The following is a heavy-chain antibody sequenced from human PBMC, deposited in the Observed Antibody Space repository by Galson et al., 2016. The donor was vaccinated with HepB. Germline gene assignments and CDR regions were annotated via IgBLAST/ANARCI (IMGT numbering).Heavy chain of an antibody. CDR3: ARTPYNWNAVTYYYYGMDV. CDR2: INHSGST. CDR1: GESFRGYY. D-gene: IGHD1-20*01. V-gene: IGHV4-34*01. Sequence: SETLSLTCAVYGESFRGYYWSWIRQSPGKGLEWIGEINHSGSTKYNSSLKGRVTISVDTSKNQFSLKLTSVTAADTAVYYCARTPYNWNAVTYYYYGMDVWGQGTTVTVSS. J-gene: IGHJ6*02.